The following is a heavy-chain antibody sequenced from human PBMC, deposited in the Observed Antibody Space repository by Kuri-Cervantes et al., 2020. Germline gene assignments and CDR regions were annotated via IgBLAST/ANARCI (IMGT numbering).Heavy chain of an antibody. CDR3: AKSAVVTGIGYFDL. CDR1: GFTFSSYS. D-gene: IGHD2-21*02. Sequence: GESLKISCAASGFTFSSYSMNWVRQAPGKGLEWVSYISSSSSTIYYADSVKGRFIISRDNAKKSLYLQMNSLTPDDTALYYCAKSAVVTGIGYFDLWGRGTLVTVSS. J-gene: IGHJ2*01. V-gene: IGHV3-48*04. CDR2: ISSSSSTI.